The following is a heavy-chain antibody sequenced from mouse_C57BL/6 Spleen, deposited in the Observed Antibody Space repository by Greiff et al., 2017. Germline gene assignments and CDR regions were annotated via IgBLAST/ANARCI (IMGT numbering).Heavy chain of an antibody. D-gene: IGHD1-1*01. CDR1: GYTFTSYW. CDR2: IYPGSGST. CDR3: ARDYYGSRFYYYAMDY. Sequence: QVQLQQPGAELVKPGASVKMSCKASGYTFTSYWITWVKQRPGQGLEWIGDIYPGSGSTNYNEKFKSKATLTVDTSSSTAYMQLSSLTSEDSAVYYCARDYYGSRFYYYAMDYWGQGTSVTVSS. V-gene: IGHV1-55*01. J-gene: IGHJ4*01.